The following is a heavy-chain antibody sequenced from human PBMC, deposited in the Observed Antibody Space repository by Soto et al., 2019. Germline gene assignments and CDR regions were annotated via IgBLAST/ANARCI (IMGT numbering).Heavy chain of an antibody. V-gene: IGHV3-30-3*01. CDR3: ARDRVATYFNYYGMDV. D-gene: IGHD5-12*01. CDR1: GVTVSSYA. Sequence: PWGSLRLSCAASGVTVSSYAMDGVRQAPGKGLEWVAVISYDGSNKYYADSVKGRFTISRDNSKNTLYLQMNSLRAEDTAVYYCARDRVATYFNYYGMDVWGQGTTVTVSS. J-gene: IGHJ6*02. CDR2: ISYDGSNK.